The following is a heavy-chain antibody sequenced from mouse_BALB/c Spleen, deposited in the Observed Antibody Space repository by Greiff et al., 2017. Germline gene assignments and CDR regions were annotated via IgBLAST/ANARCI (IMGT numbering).Heavy chain of an antibody. Sequence: QVQLQQSGAELVRPGVSVKISCKGSGYTFTDYAMHWVKQSHAKSLEWIGVISTYYGDASYNQKFKGKATMTVDKSSSTAYMELARLTSEDSAVYYCAKNKYGNSWYFDVWGAGTTVTVSS. CDR1: GYTFTDYA. CDR2: ISTYYGDA. D-gene: IGHD2-10*02. J-gene: IGHJ1*01. V-gene: IGHV1S137*01. CDR3: AKNKYGNSWYFDV.